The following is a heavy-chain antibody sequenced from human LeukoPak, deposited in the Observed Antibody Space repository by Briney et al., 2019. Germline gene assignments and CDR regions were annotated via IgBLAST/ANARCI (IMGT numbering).Heavy chain of an antibody. V-gene: IGHV4-59*01. CDR2: IYYSGST. CDR1: GGSISSYY. J-gene: IGHJ4*02. CDR3: ARRGIWTVTYYFDY. D-gene: IGHD4-11*01. Sequence: SETLSLTCTVSGGSISSYYWSWIRQPPGKGLEWIGYIYYSGSTNYNPSLKSRVTISVDTSKNQFSLKLSSVTAADTAVYYCARRGIWTVTYYFDYWGQGTLVTVSS.